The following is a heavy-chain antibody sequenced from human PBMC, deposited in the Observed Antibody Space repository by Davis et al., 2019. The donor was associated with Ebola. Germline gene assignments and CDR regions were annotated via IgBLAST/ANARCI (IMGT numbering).Heavy chain of an antibody. Sequence: GASLKISCQASGYSFTSYWIAWVRPMPGKGLEWTGSIHPSDSDARSSQSFQRQVTFTVDESSSTAFLQWKSRKASDSAMYYCTRFFAPGKYESFGYWGQGSLVTVSS. V-gene: IGHV5-51*01. CDR2: IHPSDSDA. CDR1: GYSFTSYW. CDR3: TRFFAPGKYESFGY. D-gene: IGHD3-22*01. J-gene: IGHJ4*02.